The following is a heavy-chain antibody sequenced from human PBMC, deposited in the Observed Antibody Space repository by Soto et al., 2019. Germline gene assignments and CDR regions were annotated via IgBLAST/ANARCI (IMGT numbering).Heavy chain of an antibody. CDR1: GDSVSSNSAA. CDR2: TYYRSKWYN. CDR3: ARDQDNPPPLYRGGPIYYYYYGMDV. Sequence: PSQTLSLTCVISGDSVSSNSAAWNWIRQSPSRGLEWLGRTYYRSKWYNDYAVSVKSRITINPDTSKNQFSLQLNSVTPEDTAVYYCARDQDNPPPLYRGGPIYYYYYGMDVWGKGTTVTVSS. V-gene: IGHV6-1*01. D-gene: IGHD2-2*02. J-gene: IGHJ6*04.